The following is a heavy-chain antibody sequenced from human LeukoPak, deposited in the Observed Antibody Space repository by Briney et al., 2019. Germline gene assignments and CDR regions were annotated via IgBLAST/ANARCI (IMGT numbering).Heavy chain of an antibody. CDR2: ISGSGRNI. V-gene: IGHV3-11*01. Sequence: GGSLRLSCEASGFTFRDYYMTWIRQAPGKGLEWLLYISGSGRNIYYADSVRGRFTVSRDNAKNSLFLQMNSLRVEDTGVYYCAREDGSGWPSHNHWGQGTLVAVS. D-gene: IGHD6-19*01. CDR3: AREDGSGWPSHNH. CDR1: GFTFRDYY. J-gene: IGHJ4*02.